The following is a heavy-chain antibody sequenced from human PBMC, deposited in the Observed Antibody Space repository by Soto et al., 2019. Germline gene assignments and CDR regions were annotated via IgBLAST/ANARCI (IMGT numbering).Heavy chain of an antibody. V-gene: IGHV4-39*02. J-gene: IGHJ4*02. D-gene: IGHD1-26*01. CDR3: ARDGDVGHFDY. CDR2: IYYSGST. Sequence: QLRLQESGPGLVKPSETLSLTCTVSGGSISSSSYYWGWIRQPPGKGLEWIGSIYYSGSTYYNPSLPSRVSISVDTSKNQFSLKLSSVTAADTAVYYCARDGDVGHFDYWGQGTLVTVSS. CDR1: GGSISSSSYY.